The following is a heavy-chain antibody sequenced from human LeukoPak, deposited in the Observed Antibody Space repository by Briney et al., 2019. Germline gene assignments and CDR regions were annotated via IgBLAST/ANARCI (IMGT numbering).Heavy chain of an antibody. Sequence: SETLSLTCSVPGGSINNYYWSWIRQPPGKGLEWIGYIFYSGSTKYNPSLKNRVTISVDTSKNHISLKLTSATAADTAVYYCARHDSGNDYGGAWFDPWGQGTRVTVFS. CDR1: GGSINNYY. CDR3: ARHDSGNDYGGAWFDP. V-gene: IGHV4-59*08. CDR2: IFYSGST. D-gene: IGHD1-26*01. J-gene: IGHJ5*02.